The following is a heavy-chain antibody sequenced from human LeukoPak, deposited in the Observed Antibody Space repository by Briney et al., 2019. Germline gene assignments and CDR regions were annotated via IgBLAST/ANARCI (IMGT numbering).Heavy chain of an antibody. CDR1: GFTFSTSW. J-gene: IGHJ4*02. CDR3: ARGRSGSYGFFDY. V-gene: IGHV3-74*03. D-gene: IGHD3-10*01. CDR2: IYSDGSRI. Sequence: GGSLRLSCEGSGFTFSTSWMHGVREAPGKGLVWVSRIYSDGSRITYADSVKGRFTISRDNAKNTVYLQMNSLRAEDTAVYYCARGRSGSYGFFDYWSLGNLVTVSS.